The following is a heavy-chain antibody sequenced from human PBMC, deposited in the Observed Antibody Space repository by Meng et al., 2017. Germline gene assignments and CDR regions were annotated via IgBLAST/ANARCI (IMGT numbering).Heavy chain of an antibody. J-gene: IGHJ6*02. D-gene: IGHD6-13*01. V-gene: IGHV1-18*01. CDR3: ARRSQGLGYSSSWMYYYYYGMEV. CDR2: ISAYNGNT. CDR1: GYTFTSYG. Sequence: ASVKVSCKASGYTFTSYGISWVRQAPGQGLEWMGWISAYNGNTNYAQKLQGRVTMTTDTSTSTAYMELRSLRSDDTAVYYCARRSQGLGYSSSWMYYYYYGMEVWGQGTTVTVSS.